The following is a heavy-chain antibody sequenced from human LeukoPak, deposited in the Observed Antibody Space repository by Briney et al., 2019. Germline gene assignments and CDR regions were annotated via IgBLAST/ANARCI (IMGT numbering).Heavy chain of an antibody. J-gene: IGHJ4*02. CDR1: GFTFSSYW. V-gene: IGHV3-74*01. D-gene: IGHD5-24*01. Sequence: GGSLRLSCAASGFTFSSYWMYWVRQAPGKGLVWVSRISSDGSTTSHADSVRGRFTISRDNAKNTLYLQMNSLRDEDTAVYYCARGRRWLNLDYWGQGTLVTVSS. CDR3: ARGRRWLNLDY. CDR2: ISSDGSTT.